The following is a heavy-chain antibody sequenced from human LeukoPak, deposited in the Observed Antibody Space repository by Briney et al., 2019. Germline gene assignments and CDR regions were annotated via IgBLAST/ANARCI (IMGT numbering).Heavy chain of an antibody. Sequence: GGSLRLSCAASGFTFSSYAMSWVRQAPGRGLEWVSVISGSGGSTYYADSVKGRFTISRDNSKNTLYLQMNSLRAEDTAIYYCAKSTTSSGSSKTPFDYWGQGTLVTVSS. CDR2: ISGSGGST. CDR3: AKSTTSSGSSKTPFDY. CDR1: GFTFSSYA. J-gene: IGHJ4*02. V-gene: IGHV3-23*01. D-gene: IGHD1-26*01.